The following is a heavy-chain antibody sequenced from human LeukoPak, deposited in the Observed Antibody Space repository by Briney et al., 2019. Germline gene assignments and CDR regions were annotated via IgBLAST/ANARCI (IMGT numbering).Heavy chain of an antibody. J-gene: IGHJ4*02. D-gene: IGHD3-3*01. Sequence: GGSLRLSCAASGFTFNDYYMSWIRQAPGKGLEWLSYINIGGTNTHYADSVKGRFTISRDNAKKSLYLEMNNLRAEDTAVYYCASGVYWGRGTLVTVSS. CDR3: ASGVY. V-gene: IGHV3-11*01. CDR2: INIGGTNT. CDR1: GFTFNDYY.